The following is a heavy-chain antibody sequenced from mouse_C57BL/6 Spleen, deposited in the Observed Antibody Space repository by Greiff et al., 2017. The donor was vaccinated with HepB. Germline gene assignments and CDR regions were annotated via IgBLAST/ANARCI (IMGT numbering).Heavy chain of an antibody. J-gene: IGHJ3*01. CDR3: TEGRRFAY. Sequence: EVKLMESGGGLLQPGGPMKLSCVAPGFIFSNSWMKWVRQSPEKGLEWVAQIRLKSDNYATHYAESVKGRFTISRDDSKSSVYLQMNNLRAEDTGIYYCTEGRRFAYWGQGTLVTVSA. CDR1: GFIFSNSW. CDR2: IRLKSDNYAT. V-gene: IGHV6-3*01.